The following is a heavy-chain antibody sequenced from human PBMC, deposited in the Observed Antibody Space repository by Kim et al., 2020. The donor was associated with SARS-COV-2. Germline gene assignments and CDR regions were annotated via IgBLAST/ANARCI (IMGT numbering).Heavy chain of an antibody. CDR3: ARALLGSHSYYDSSGYVFDY. D-gene: IGHD3-22*01. V-gene: IGHV4-39*07. J-gene: IGHJ4*02. Sequence: RVTISVDTSKNQFSLKLSSVTAADTAVYYCARALLGSHSYYDSSGYVFDYWGQGTLVTVSS.